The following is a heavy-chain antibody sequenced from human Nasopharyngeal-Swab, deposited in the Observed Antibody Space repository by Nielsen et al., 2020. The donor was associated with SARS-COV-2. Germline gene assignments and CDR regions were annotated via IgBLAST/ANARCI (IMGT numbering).Heavy chain of an antibody. J-gene: IGHJ6*02. CDR2: IYYSGST. CDR3: ARAEPYDFWSGYMPFYGMDV. Sequence: RQAPGKGLEWFGSIYYSGSTNYNPSLKSRVTISVDTSKNQFSLKLSSVTAADTAVYYCARAEPYDFWSGYMPFYGMDVWGQGTTVTVSS. D-gene: IGHD3-3*01. V-gene: IGHV4-39*07.